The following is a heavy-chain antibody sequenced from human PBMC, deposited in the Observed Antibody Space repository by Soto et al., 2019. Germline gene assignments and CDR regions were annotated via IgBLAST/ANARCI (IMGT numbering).Heavy chain of an antibody. D-gene: IGHD6-19*01. CDR1: GYTLTELS. CDR2: FDPEDGET. Sequence: VASVKVSCKVSGYTLTELSMHWVRQAPGKGLEWMGGFDPEDGETIYAQKFQGRVTMTEDTSTDTAYMELSSLRSEDTAVYYCATYLEVEAVAGPGALGFDPWGQGTLVTVSS. V-gene: IGHV1-24*01. J-gene: IGHJ5*02. CDR3: ATYLEVEAVAGPGALGFDP.